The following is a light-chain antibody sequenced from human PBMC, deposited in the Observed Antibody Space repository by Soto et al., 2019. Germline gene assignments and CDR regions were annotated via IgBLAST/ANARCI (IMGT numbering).Light chain of an antibody. CDR2: GAV. CDR3: QQYHSPPLT. J-gene: IGKJ1*01. Sequence: IVLTQSPGTLSLSPGQRATLSCRASQNISSNYVAWFQQTPGQAPRLLIYGAVNKASGIPDRFSGSGSGTEFTLTISSLEPEDFVVYYCQQYHSPPLTFGQGTKGEIK. V-gene: IGKV3-20*01. CDR1: QNISSNY.